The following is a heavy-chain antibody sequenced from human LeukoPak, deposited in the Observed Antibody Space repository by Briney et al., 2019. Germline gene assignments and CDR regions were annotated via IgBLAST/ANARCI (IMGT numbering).Heavy chain of an antibody. CDR2: TRYDGSKK. J-gene: IGHJ6*03. CDR1: GFTFSNYG. Sequence: PGGSLRLSCAASGFTFSNYGMHWVRQAPGKGLERVAFTRYDGSKKYHGDSVKGRFTISRDSSKNTLYLQMNSLRAEDTAVYYCAKDRVLYMDVWGKGTTVTVSS. D-gene: IGHD3-10*01. V-gene: IGHV3-30*02. CDR3: AKDRVLYMDV.